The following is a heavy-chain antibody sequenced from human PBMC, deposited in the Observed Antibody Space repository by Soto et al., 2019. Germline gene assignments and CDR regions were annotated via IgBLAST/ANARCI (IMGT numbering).Heavy chain of an antibody. CDR2: MSPNSGST. J-gene: IGHJ4*02. Sequence: QVHLVQSGAEVKEPGASVKVSCKASGYTFTTYDINWVRQATGQGLEWMGWMSPNSGSTGYAQKFQGRVTMTRDTSKGIAYMELSSLTSEDTAVYYCARGVDAGVDYWGQGALVTVSS. CDR3: ARGVDAGVDY. V-gene: IGHV1-8*01. CDR1: GYTFTTYD. D-gene: IGHD3-9*01.